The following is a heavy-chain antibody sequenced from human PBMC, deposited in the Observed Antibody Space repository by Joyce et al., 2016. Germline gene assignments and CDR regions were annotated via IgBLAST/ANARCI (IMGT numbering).Heavy chain of an antibody. CDR3: ARGPMPPYAFDV. CDR1: GYSFSDSY. J-gene: IGHJ3*01. D-gene: IGHD2-2*01. Sequence: QVNLVQSGAEVKKPGASVKVSCKACGYSFSDSYIHWVRQAPGQGLQWMGRINPDTGDTIYAQKFQGRVTLTRDTFISTVYMEVSRLRSDDTAVYFCARGPMPPYAFDVWGQGTLVTVST. CDR2: INPDTGDT. V-gene: IGHV1-2*06.